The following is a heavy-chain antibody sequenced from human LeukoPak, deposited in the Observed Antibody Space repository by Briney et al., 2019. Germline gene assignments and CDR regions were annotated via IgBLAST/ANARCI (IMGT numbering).Heavy chain of an antibody. CDR3: ASHSGNYPRGYFDY. CDR1: GFAFSFYA. V-gene: IGHV3-66*01. Sequence: GGSLRLSCAASGFAFSFYAMSWVRQAPGKGLEWVSVIYSGGSTYYADSVKGRFTISRHNSKNTLYLQMNSLRAEDTAVYYCASHSGNYPRGYFDYWGQGTLVTVSS. CDR2: IYSGGST. D-gene: IGHD1-26*01. J-gene: IGHJ4*02.